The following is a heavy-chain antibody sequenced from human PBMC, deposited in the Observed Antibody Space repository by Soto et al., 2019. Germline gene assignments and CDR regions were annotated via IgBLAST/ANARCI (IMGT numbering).Heavy chain of an antibody. J-gene: IGHJ4*01. CDR1: GFTFGDYA. Sequence: PGGSLSLSCAASGFTFGDYAIHWVRQAPGKGLEWVSGIRGNSDILGYADSVKGRFTISRDNAKNSVYLQMTSLRDEDTAVYYCARSVEGHFDFWGQGILVTVSS. D-gene: IGHD6-19*01. CDR2: IRGNSDIL. V-gene: IGHV3-9*01. CDR3: ARSVEGHFDF.